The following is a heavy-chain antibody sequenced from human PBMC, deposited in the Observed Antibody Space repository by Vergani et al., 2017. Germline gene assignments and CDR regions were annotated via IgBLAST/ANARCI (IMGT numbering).Heavy chain of an antibody. V-gene: IGHV3-7*03. Sequence: VQLVESGGGLVQPGGSLRLSCAASGFTFSSYWMSWVRQAPGKGLEWVANIKQDGSEKYYVDSVKGRFTISRDNAKNSLYLQMNSLRAEDTAVYYCASTFITIFGEPYYYYYGMDVWGQGTTVTVSS. CDR2: IKQDGSEK. J-gene: IGHJ6*02. CDR3: ASTFITIFGEPYYYYYGMDV. CDR1: GFTFSSYW. D-gene: IGHD3-3*01.